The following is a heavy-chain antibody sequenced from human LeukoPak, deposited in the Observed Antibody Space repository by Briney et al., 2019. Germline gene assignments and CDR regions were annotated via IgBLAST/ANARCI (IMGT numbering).Heavy chain of an antibody. CDR3: AGKKVVATWYPVKFDY. Sequence: SETLSLTCTVSGGSISSSSYYWGWIRQPPGKGLEWIGSIYYSGSTYYNPSLKSRVTISVDTSKNQFSLKLSSVTAADTAVYYCAGKKVVATWYPVKFDYWGQGTLVTVSS. D-gene: IGHD2-21*01. CDR1: GGSISSSSYY. J-gene: IGHJ4*02. V-gene: IGHV4-39*01. CDR2: IYYSGST.